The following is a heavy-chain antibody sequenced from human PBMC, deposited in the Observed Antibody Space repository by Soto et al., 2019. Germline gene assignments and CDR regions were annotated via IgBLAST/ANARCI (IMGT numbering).Heavy chain of an antibody. D-gene: IGHD6-13*01. CDR1: AFTFSTYA. J-gene: IGHJ4*02. CDR2: ISFSGNST. CDR3: AKELRTTPGISQSHFDY. Sequence: GGSLRLSCAASAFTFSTYAMSWVRQAPGKGLEWVSGISFSGNSTYYADSVKGRLTISRDNSKNTLYLQMNSLRAEDTAVYYCAKELRTTPGISQSHFDYWGQGTLVTVSS. V-gene: IGHV3-23*01.